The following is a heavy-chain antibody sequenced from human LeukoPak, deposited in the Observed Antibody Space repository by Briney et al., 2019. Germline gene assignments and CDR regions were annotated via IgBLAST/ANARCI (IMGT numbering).Heavy chain of an antibody. CDR3: ARERVLAFYSGNAFDI. CDR2: IYYSGST. D-gene: IGHD1-26*01. CDR1: GGSISSYY. J-gene: IGHJ3*02. Sequence: PSETLSLTCTVSGGSISSYYWSWIRQPPGKGLEWIGYIYYSGSTNYNPSLKSRVTISVDTSKNQFSLKLSSVTAADTAVYYCARERVLAFYSGNAFDIWGQGTMVTVSS. V-gene: IGHV4-59*01.